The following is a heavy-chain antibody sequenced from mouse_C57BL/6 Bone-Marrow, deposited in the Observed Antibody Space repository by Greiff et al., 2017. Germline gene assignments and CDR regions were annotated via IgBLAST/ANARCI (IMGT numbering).Heavy chain of an antibody. J-gene: IGHJ2*01. Sequence: VQLQQPGAELVRPGTSVKLSCKASGYTFTSYWMHWVKQRPGQGLEWIGVIDPSDSYTNYNQKFKGKATLTVDTSSSTAYMQLSSLTSEDSAVXYCARRLGKGYWGQGTTLTVSS. CDR3: ARRLGKGY. V-gene: IGHV1-59*01. D-gene: IGHD4-1*01. CDR2: IDPSDSYT. CDR1: GYTFTSYW.